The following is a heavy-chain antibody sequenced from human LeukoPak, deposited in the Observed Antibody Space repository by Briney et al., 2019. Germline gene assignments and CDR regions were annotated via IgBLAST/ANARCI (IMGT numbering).Heavy chain of an antibody. CDR3: ATDLLWSGDY. V-gene: IGHV3-23*01. Sequence: GGSLRLSCAASGFTFSSYAMSWVRQAPGKGLEWVSAISGSGGSTYFADSVKGRFTISRDNSKNTLYLQMNSLRAEDTAVYHCATDLLWSGDYWGQGTLVTVSS. CDR2: ISGSGGST. CDR1: GFTFSSYA. D-gene: IGHD3-16*01. J-gene: IGHJ4*02.